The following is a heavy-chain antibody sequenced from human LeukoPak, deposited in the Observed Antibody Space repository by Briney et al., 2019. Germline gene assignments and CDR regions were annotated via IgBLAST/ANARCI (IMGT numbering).Heavy chain of an antibody. Sequence: SETLSLTCTVSGGSISSSSYYWSWIRQPPGKGLEWIGYIYYSGSTNYNPSLKSRVTISVDTSKNQFSLKLSSVTAADTAVYYCASSSYYYDSSGCSPFDYWGQGTLVTVSS. CDR2: IYYSGST. CDR1: GGSISSSSYY. V-gene: IGHV4-61*01. J-gene: IGHJ4*02. CDR3: ASSSYYYDSSGCSPFDY. D-gene: IGHD3-22*01.